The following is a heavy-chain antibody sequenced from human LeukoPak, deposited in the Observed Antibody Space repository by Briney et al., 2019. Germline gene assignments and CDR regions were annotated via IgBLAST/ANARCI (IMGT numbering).Heavy chain of an antibody. D-gene: IGHD3-3*01. CDR1: GFTFSSYW. CDR2: IKQDGSEK. Sequence: GGSLRLSCAASGFTFSSYWMSWVRQAPGKGLEWVANIKQDGSEKYYVDSVKGRFTISRDNAKNSLYLQMNSLSAEDTAVYYCARDFGYYDFWSGYLLMDVWGKGTTVTVSS. CDR3: ARDFGYYDFWSGYLLMDV. J-gene: IGHJ6*03. V-gene: IGHV3-7*01.